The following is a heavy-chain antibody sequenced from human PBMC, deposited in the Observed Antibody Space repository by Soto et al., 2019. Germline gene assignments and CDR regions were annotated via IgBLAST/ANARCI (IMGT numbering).Heavy chain of an antibody. V-gene: IGHV4-34*01. Sequence: PSETLSLTCAVYGGSFSGYYWSWIRQPPGKGLEWIGEINHSGSTNYNPSLKSRVTISVDTSKNQFSLKLSSVTAADTAVYYCAREVLVAATMFSASTAQPNLKNWFDPWGQGALVTVSS. CDR1: GGSFSGYY. CDR2: INHSGST. CDR3: AREVLVAATMFSASTAQPNLKNWFDP. J-gene: IGHJ5*02. D-gene: IGHD2-15*01.